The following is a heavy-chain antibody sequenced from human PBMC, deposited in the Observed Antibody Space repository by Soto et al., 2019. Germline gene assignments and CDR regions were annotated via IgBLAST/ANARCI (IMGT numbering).Heavy chain of an antibody. CDR2: IIPIFGTA. CDR3: ARERQQPHFNEYYFDY. V-gene: IGHV1-69*01. CDR1: GGTFSSYA. D-gene: IGHD6-13*01. J-gene: IGHJ4*02. Sequence: QVQLVQSGAEVKKPGSSVKVSCKASGGTFSSYAISWVRQAPGQGLEWMGGIIPIFGTANYAQKFQGRVTITADESTSTAYMELSSLRSEDSAVYYCARERQQPHFNEYYFDYWGQGTLVTVSS.